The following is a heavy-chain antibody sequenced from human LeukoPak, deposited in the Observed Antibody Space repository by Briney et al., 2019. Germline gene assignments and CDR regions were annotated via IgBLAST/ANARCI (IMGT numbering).Heavy chain of an antibody. CDR3: TRSRERYCTSGSCYIDLQAR. D-gene: IGHD2-2*02. V-gene: IGHV4-61*02. Sequence: SETLSLTCTVSGGSISSGYYYSSWIRQPAGKGLEWIGRMYTSGSTEYNPSLNSRVTISVDTSKNQFSLKLSSVTAADTAVYYCTRSRERYCTSGSCYIDLQARWGQGTLVTVSS. CDR2: MYTSGST. CDR1: GGSISSGYYY. J-gene: IGHJ4*02.